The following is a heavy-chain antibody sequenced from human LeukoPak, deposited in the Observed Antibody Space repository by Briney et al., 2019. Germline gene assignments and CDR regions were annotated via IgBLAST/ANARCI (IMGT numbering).Heavy chain of an antibody. CDR1: GFTFDDYA. CDR3: VRSQRKDQLLLGYYFDY. J-gene: IGHJ4*02. V-gene: IGHV3-9*03. Sequence: GGSLRLSCAASGFTFDDYAMHWVRQAPGKGLEGVSGISWNSDRTGYADSVKGRFTISRDNAKNSLYLQMNSLRAEDMAFYYCVRSQRKDQLLLGYYFDYWGQGALVAVSS. D-gene: IGHD2-2*01. CDR2: ISWNSDRT.